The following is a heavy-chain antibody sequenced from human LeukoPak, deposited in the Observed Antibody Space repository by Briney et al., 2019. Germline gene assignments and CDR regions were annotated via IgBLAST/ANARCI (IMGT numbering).Heavy chain of an antibody. CDR3: AKSGDYERPVFDY. CDR2: ISWNSGSI. V-gene: IGHV3-9*01. CDR1: GFTFDDYA. Sequence: PGRSLRLSCAASGFTFDDYAMHWVRQAPGKGLEWGSGISWNSGSIGYADSVKGRFTISRDNAKNSLYLQMNSLRAEDTALYYCAKSGDYERPVFDYWGQGTLVTVSS. J-gene: IGHJ4*02. D-gene: IGHD4-17*01.